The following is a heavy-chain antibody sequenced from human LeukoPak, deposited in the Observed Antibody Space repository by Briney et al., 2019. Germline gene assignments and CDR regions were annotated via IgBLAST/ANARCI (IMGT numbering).Heavy chain of an antibody. D-gene: IGHD6-6*01. CDR3: ARERERDYSSSSGPDFDY. CDR1: GYTFTSYN. CDR2: IIPILGIA. J-gene: IGHJ4*02. Sequence: ASVKVSCKASGYTFTSYNINWVRQAPGQGLEWMGRIIPILGIANYAQKFQGRVTITADESTSTAYMELSSLRSEDTAVYYCARERERDYSSSSGPDFDYWGQGTLVTVSS. V-gene: IGHV1-69*04.